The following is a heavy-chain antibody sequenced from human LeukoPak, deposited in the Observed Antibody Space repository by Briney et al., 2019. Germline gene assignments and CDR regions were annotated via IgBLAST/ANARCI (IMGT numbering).Heavy chain of an antibody. J-gene: IGHJ6*02. D-gene: IGHD6-19*01. CDR1: GFTFSSYG. CDR3: AKDQDSSGWYVDYYYYYGMDV. Sequence: GRSLRLSCAASGFTFSSYGMHWVRQAPGKGLEWVAVISYDGSNKYYADSVKGRFTISRDNSKNTLYLQMNSLRAEDTAVYYCAKDQDSSGWYVDYYYYYGMDVWGQGTTVTASS. V-gene: IGHV3-30*18. CDR2: ISYDGSNK.